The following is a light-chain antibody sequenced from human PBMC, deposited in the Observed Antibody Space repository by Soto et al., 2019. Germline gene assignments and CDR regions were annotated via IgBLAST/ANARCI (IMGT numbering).Light chain of an antibody. J-gene: IGKJ1*01. V-gene: IGKV3-20*01. CDR1: QSVSSSY. CDR3: EQYGSSPT. Sequence: EIVLTQSPGTLSLSPGERATLSCRSSQSVSSSYLAWYQQKPGQAPRLLIYAVSSRATGIPDRFSGSGSGTDFTLTITGLGPEDVALYYCEQYGSSPTFGQGTKVEIK. CDR2: AVS.